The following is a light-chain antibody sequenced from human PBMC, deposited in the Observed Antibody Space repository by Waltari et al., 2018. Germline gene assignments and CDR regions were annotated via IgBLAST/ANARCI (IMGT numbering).Light chain of an antibody. J-gene: IGKJ5*01. Sequence: DIVMTQTPLSLSVTPGQPASISCKSSQSLRHSDGKTYLHWYLQKPGQSPQVLIYDVFRRFSGGPDRFSGSGSGTDFTLKISRVEAEDVGVYYCMQGINFRTFGQGTRLEIK. CDR2: DVF. CDR1: QSLRHSDGKTY. CDR3: MQGINFRT. V-gene: IGKV2-29*02.